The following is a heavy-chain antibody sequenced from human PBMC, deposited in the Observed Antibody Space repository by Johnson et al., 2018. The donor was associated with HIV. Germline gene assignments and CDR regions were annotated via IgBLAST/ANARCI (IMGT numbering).Heavy chain of an antibody. D-gene: IGHD3-22*01. J-gene: IGHJ3*02. CDR3: AREYSSGYPDAFDI. Sequence: QVQLVESGGGVVQPGRSLRLSCAASGFTFSSYPMHWVRQAPGKGLEWVAIISYDGGSKYSADSVKGRFTVSRDNSKNTLYLQMNSLRAEDTAVYYCAREYSSGYPDAFDIWGQGTMVTVSS. CDR2: ISYDGGSK. V-gene: IGHV3-30*04. CDR1: GFTFSSYP.